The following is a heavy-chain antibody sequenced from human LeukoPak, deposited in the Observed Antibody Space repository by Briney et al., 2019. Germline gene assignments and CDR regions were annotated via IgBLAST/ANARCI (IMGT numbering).Heavy chain of an antibody. V-gene: IGHV3-30*18. J-gene: IGHJ4*02. Sequence: PGGSLRLSCAASGFTFSSYGMHWVRQAPGKGLEGVAVISYDGSNKYYADSVKGRLTISRDNSKNTLYLQMNSLRAEDTAVYYCAKDGGGYQGVWGQGTLVTVSS. CDR2: ISYDGSNK. CDR3: AKDGGGYQGV. CDR1: GFTFSSYG. D-gene: IGHD3-22*01.